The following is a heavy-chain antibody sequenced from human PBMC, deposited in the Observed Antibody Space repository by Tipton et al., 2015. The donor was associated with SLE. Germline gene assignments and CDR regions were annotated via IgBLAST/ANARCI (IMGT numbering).Heavy chain of an antibody. J-gene: IGHJ3*02. V-gene: IGHV4-59*08. CDR2: IYYSGST. CDR1: GGSISSYY. CDR3: ARLAGGETSAFDI. Sequence: TLSLTCTVSGGSISSYYWSWIRQPPGKGLEWIGYIYYSGSTNYNPSLKSRVTTSVDTSKNQFSLKLSSVTAADTAVYYCARLAGGETSAFDIWGQGTMVTVSS. D-gene: IGHD1/OR15-1a*01.